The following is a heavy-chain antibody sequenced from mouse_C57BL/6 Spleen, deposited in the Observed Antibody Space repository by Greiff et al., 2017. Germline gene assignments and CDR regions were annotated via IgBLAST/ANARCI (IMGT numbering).Heavy chain of an antibody. Sequence: VQLQQPGAELVRPGTSVKLSCKASGYTFTSYWMHWVKQRPGQGLEWIGVIDPSDSYTNYNQKFKGKATLTVDTSSSTAYMQLSSLTSEDSAVYYCARGRYYGSSSYYAMDYWGQGTSVTVSS. CDR3: ARGRYYGSSSYYAMDY. J-gene: IGHJ4*01. D-gene: IGHD1-1*01. V-gene: IGHV1-59*01. CDR1: GYTFTSYW. CDR2: IDPSDSYT.